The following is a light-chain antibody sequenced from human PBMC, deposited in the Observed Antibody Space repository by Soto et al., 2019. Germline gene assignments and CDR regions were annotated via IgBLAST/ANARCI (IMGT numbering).Light chain of an antibody. CDR1: SSDVGGYNY. J-gene: IGLJ2*01. V-gene: IGLV2-14*01. Sequence: QSALTQPASVSGSPGQSITISCTGTSSDVGGYNYVSWYQQHPGKAPKLMIYDVSNRPSGVSNRFSGSKSGNTASLTISGLQAEDEADYYCSSYTSSSTLAVFGGGPKVTVL. CDR3: SSYTSSSTLAV. CDR2: DVS.